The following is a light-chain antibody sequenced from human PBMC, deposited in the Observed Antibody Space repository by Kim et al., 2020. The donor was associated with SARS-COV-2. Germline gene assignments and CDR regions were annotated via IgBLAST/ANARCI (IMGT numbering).Light chain of an antibody. CDR1: QSVGTY. Sequence: EIVLTQSPATLSLSPGEGATLSCRASQSVGTYLAWYQQKPGQAPRLLIYDASTRAAGIPARFSGSGSGTDFTLTISSLEPEDFAVYYCQQRGDFPTFGGGTKVEIK. J-gene: IGKJ4*01. CDR2: DAS. V-gene: IGKV3-11*01. CDR3: QQRGDFPT.